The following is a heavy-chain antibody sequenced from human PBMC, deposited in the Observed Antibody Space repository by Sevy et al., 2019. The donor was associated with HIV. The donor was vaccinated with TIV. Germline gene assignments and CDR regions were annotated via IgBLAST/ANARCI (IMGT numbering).Heavy chain of an antibody. CDR1: GGSISSYY. V-gene: IGHV4-59*01. D-gene: IGHD2-15*01. Sequence: SETLSLTCTVSGGSISSYYWSWIRQPPGKGLEWIGYIYYSGSTNYNPSLKSRVTISVDTSKNQFSLKLSSVTAADTAVYYCARDLGRGSFHALFAGFDPWGQGTLVTVSS. CDR3: ARDLGRGSFHALFAGFDP. J-gene: IGHJ5*02. CDR2: IYYSGST.